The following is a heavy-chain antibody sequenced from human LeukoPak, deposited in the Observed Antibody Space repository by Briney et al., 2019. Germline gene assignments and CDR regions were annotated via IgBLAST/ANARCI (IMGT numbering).Heavy chain of an antibody. CDR3: ARASSGWYSRRYYFDY. V-gene: IGHV3-23*01. CDR2: ISGSGGNT. D-gene: IGHD6-19*01. Sequence: PGGSLRLSCAASGFTFSSYAMSWVRQAPGKGLQWVSAISGSGGNTYYADSVKGRFTISRDNSKNTLYLQMNSLRAEDTAVYYCARASSGWYSRRYYFDYWGQGTLVTVSS. CDR1: GFTFSSYA. J-gene: IGHJ4*02.